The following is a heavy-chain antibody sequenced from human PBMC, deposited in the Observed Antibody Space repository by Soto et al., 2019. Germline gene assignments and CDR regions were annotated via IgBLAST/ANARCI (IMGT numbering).Heavy chain of an antibody. CDR2: FIAMLGTP. CDR3: ARGAMANFGY. D-gene: IGHD5-18*01. CDR1: GGTFGSQG. V-gene: IGHV1-69*13. Sequence: SVKVSCKASGGTFGSQGIAWVRQAPGQGLEWMGGFIAMLGTPTYAKKVQGRATISADESLTSSYLELRSLRSEDTGVYFCARGAMANFGYWGQGTVVTVSS. J-gene: IGHJ4*02.